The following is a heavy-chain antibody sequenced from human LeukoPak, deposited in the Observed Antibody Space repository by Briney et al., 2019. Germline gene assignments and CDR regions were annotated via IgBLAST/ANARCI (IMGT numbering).Heavy chain of an antibody. J-gene: IGHJ3*02. Sequence: SETMSLTSTVYAGSISSYYWSWIRQPPGKGLEWIGYIYYSGSTYYNPSLKSRVSISVDTSKIQFSLKLSSVTAADTAVYYCARGTPPGYYGSGSYSTFAFDIWGQGTMVTVSS. CDR3: ARGTPPGYYGSGSYSTFAFDI. V-gene: IGHV4-59*08. CDR2: IYYSGST. D-gene: IGHD3-10*01. CDR1: AGSISSYY.